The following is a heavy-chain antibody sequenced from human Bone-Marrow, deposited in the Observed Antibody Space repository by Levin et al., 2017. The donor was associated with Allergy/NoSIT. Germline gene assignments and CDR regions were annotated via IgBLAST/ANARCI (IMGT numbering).Heavy chain of an antibody. CDR3: ARSYGDYDAFDS. D-gene: IGHD4-17*01. V-gene: IGHV3-20*04. CDR2: INWNGGST. Sequence: GESLKISCAASGFTFDDYGMSWVRQAPGKGLEWVSGINWNGGSTGYADSVKGRFTISRDNAKNSLYLQMNSLRAEDTALYYCARSYGDYDAFDSWGQGTMVTVSS. J-gene: IGHJ3*02. CDR1: GFTFDDYG.